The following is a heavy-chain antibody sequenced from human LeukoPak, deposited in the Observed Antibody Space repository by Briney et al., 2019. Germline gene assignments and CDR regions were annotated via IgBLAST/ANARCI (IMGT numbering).Heavy chain of an antibody. J-gene: IGHJ4*02. CDR3: ARDKYRFEQRPALFDY. V-gene: IGHV1-18*01. CDR2: ISAYNGNT. D-gene: IGHD2-2*01. CDR1: GYTFTSYG. Sequence: ASVKVSCKASGYTFTSYGISWVRQAPGQGLEWMGWISAYNGNTNYAQKLQGRVTMTTDTSTSTAYMELRSLRSDDTAVYYCARDKYRFEQRPALFDYWGQGTLVTVSS.